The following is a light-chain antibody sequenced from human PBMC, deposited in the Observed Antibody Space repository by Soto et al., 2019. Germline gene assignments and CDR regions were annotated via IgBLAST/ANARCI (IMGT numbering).Light chain of an antibody. V-gene: IGKV3-15*01. CDR3: QQANSFPFT. Sequence: EIVMTQSPATLSVSPGERATLSCRASQSVRSKLAWYQQKPGQAPRLLIYDASTRATGIPARFSGSGSGTEFTLTISSLQPEDFATYYCQQANSFPFTFGQGTRLEI. CDR2: DAS. CDR1: QSVRSK. J-gene: IGKJ5*01.